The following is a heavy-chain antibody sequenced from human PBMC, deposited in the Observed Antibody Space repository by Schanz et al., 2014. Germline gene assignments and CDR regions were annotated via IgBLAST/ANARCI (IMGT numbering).Heavy chain of an antibody. Sequence: QVQLQESGPGLVKPSQTLSLTCTVSGGSISSGGYYWSWIRQPAGKGLEWIGRIFTSGSTDYNPSLKSRVTMSVDTSKNQFPLKLSSVTAADTAVYYCARDLEGFDYWGQGTLVTVSS. CDR2: IFTSGST. CDR1: GGSISSGGYY. D-gene: IGHD1-1*01. CDR3: ARDLEGFDY. V-gene: IGHV4-61*02. J-gene: IGHJ4*02.